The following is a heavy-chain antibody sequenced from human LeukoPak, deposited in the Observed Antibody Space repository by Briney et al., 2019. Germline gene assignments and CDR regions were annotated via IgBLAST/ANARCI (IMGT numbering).Heavy chain of an antibody. CDR2: ISSSSSTI. V-gene: IGHV3-48*01. CDR3: ARISIAVSGGFDY. Sequence: GGTLRLSCAASGFTFRRYGMSWVRQAPGKGLEWVSYISSSSSTIYYADSVKGRFTISRDNAKNSLYLQMNSLRAEDTAVYYCARISIAVSGGFDYWGQGTLVTVSS. CDR1: GFTFRRYG. J-gene: IGHJ4*02. D-gene: IGHD6-19*01.